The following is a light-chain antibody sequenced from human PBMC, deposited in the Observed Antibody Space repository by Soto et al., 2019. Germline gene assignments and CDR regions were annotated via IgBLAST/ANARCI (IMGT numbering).Light chain of an antibody. J-gene: IGLJ2*01. CDR2: EVS. Sequence: QSVLTQPASVSGSPGQSITISCTGTSSDVGSYNLVSWYQQHPGKAPKLMIYEVSKRPSGVSNLFSGSKSGNTASLTISGLQAEDEADYYCCSYAGSSTRVVFGGGTNSPS. CDR3: CSYAGSSTRVV. CDR1: SSDVGSYNL. V-gene: IGLV2-23*02.